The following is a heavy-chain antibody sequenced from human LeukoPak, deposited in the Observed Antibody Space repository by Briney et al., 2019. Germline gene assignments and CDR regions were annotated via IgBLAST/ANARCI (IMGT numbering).Heavy chain of an antibody. CDR1: GGSFSGYY. J-gene: IGHJ4*02. CDR2: INHSGST. CDR3: ARGVPNLIDY. V-gene: IGHV4-34*01. Sequence: SETLSLTCAVYGGSFSGYYWSWIRQPPGKGLEWIGEINHSGSTNYNPSLKSRVTISVDTSKNQFSLKLSSVTAADTAVYYCARGVPNLIDYWGQGNLVTVSS. D-gene: IGHD1-1*01.